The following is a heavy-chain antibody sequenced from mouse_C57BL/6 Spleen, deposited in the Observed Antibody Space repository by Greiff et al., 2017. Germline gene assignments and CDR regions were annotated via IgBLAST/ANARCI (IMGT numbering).Heavy chain of an antibody. D-gene: IGHD2-1*01. CDR3: ARHEVYYTDY. J-gene: IGHJ2*01. Sequence: EVHLVESGGDLVKPGGSLKLSCAASGFTFSSYGMSWVRQTPDKRLEWVATISSGGSYTYYPDSVKGRFTISRDNAKNTLYLQMSSLKSEDTAMYYCARHEVYYTDYWGQGTTLTVSS. CDR1: GFTFSSYG. CDR2: ISSGGSYT. V-gene: IGHV5-6*01.